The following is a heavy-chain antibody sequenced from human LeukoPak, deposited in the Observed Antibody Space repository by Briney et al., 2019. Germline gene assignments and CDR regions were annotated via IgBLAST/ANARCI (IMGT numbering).Heavy chain of an antibody. V-gene: IGHV3-21*01. CDR3: ARDQNQLWFGELLFDY. CDR1: GFTVSGYY. D-gene: IGHD3-10*01. Sequence: GGSLRLSCAASGFTVSGYYMNWVRQAPGKGLEWVSSISSSSSYIYYADSVKGRFTISRDNAKNSLYLQMNSLRAEDTAVYYCARDQNQLWFGELLFDYWGQGTLVTVSS. CDR2: ISSSSSYI. J-gene: IGHJ4*02.